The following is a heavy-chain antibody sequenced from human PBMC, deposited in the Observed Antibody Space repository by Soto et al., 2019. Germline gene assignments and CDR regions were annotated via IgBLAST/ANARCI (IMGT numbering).Heavy chain of an antibody. Sequence: EVQLLESGGGLVQPGGSLRLSCAASGFTFSSYAMSWVRQAPGKGLEWVSYISSSSSYTNYADSVKGRFTISRDNAKNSLYLQMNSLRAEDTAVYYCARDTRDVWVFDYWGQGTLVTVSS. CDR2: ISSSSSYT. CDR3: ARDTRDVWVFDY. V-gene: IGHV3-48*04. J-gene: IGHJ4*02. D-gene: IGHD2-8*01. CDR1: GFTFSSYA.